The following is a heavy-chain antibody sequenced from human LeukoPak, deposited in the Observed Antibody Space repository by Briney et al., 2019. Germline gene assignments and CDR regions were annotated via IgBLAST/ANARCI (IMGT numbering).Heavy chain of an antibody. J-gene: IGHJ3*02. CDR3: ARGSLWSQKFDAFDI. CDR2: ISSSGSTI. Sequence: GGSLRLSCAASGFVFSDYGMHWVRQAPGKGLEWVSYISSSGSTIYYADSVKGRFTISRDNAKNSLYLQMNSLRAEDTAVYYCARGSLWSQKFDAFDIWGQGTMVTVSS. D-gene: IGHD5-18*01. V-gene: IGHV3-48*04. CDR1: GFVFSDYG.